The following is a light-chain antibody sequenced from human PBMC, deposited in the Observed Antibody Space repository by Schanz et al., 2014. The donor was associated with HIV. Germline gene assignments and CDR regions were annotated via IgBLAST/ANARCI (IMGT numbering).Light chain of an antibody. V-gene: IGLV2-14*01. Sequence: QSALTQPASVSGSPGQSITISCTGTSSDIGGYNYVSWYQHHPGKAPKLMIYEVSKRPSGVPDRFSGSTSGTSASLVISGLQSEDEADYYCAAWDDSLKGWVFGGGTKLTVL. J-gene: IGLJ3*02. CDR2: EVS. CDR1: SSDIGGYNY. CDR3: AAWDDSLKGWV.